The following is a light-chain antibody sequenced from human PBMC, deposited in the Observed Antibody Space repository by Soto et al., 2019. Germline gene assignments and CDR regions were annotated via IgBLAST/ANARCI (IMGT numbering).Light chain of an antibody. V-gene: IGKV1-5*03. CDR2: KAS. CDR3: RQYVSYPVT. J-gene: IGKJ4*01. CDR1: QTISNS. Sequence: DIRMTQSPSTLSASVGDRVTITCRASQTISNSLAWYKQKPGKAPNLLIYKASSLESGVPSRFSGSGSGTEFTLTISSLQPDDFATYYCRQYVSYPVTFGGGTKVEMK.